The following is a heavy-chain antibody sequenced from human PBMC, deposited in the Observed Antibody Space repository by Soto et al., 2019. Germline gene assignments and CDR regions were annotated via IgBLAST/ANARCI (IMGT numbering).Heavy chain of an antibody. V-gene: IGHV1-18*01. CDR2: ISANNGNT. Sequence: QVQLVQSGDEVKKPGASVKVSCKASGYTFSSYGIAWVRQAPGQGLEWMGWISANNGNTKSAQKFQDRVTMTTDTATSTAYMELMSLRSDDTAVYYCARTYSSGLPGYWGQGTLVTVSS. J-gene: IGHJ4*02. D-gene: IGHD6-19*01. CDR3: ARTYSSGLPGY. CDR1: GYTFSSYG.